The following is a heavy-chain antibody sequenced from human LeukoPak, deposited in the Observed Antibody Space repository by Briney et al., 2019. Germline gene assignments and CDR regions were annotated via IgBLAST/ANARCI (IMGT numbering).Heavy chain of an antibody. CDR2: INTRSSNI. J-gene: IGHJ4*02. V-gene: IGHV3-21*01. Sequence: PGGSLRLSCAASGFTFNSYTMSWVRQAPGKGLEWVSSINTRSSNIYYADSMKGRFTVSRDNTKNSLYLQMNSLRTEDTAVYFCAKESGHCGADCLALNDYWGQGTLVTVSS. D-gene: IGHD2-21*02. CDR1: GFTFNSYT. CDR3: AKESGHCGADCLALNDY.